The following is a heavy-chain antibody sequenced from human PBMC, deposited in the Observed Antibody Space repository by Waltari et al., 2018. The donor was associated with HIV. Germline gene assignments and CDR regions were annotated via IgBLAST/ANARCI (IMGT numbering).Heavy chain of an antibody. J-gene: IGHJ5*02. CDR3: ARDSRDNSWSLNFFDP. CDR2: ISSSGTFT. V-gene: IGHV3-21*01. Sequence: VESGGGPVKPGGSLRLSCRASGFTFNSYSLNWVRQAPGKGLEWISSISSSGTFTHYADSVKGRFTISRDNANKSVYLQMNSLRAEDTAVYYCARDSRDNSWSLNFFDPWGQGTLVTVSS. D-gene: IGHD6-13*01. CDR1: GFTFNSYS.